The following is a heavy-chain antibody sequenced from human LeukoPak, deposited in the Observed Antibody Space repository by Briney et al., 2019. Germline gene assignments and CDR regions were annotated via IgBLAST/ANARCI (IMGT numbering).Heavy chain of an antibody. CDR1: GGSITSSLYH. D-gene: IGHD1-1*01. Sequence: PSETLSLTCSVSGGSITSSLYHWGWLRQAPGQGLQWIVNVFHSGNTYYSPSLQSRVAISIDTSKNRFSLKLTSVTAADTAVYYCARQIVGTSWNYYYSYIDVWGNGTSVSVSS. CDR3: ARQIVGTSWNYYYSYIDV. V-gene: IGHV4-39*01. J-gene: IGHJ6*03. CDR2: VFHSGNT.